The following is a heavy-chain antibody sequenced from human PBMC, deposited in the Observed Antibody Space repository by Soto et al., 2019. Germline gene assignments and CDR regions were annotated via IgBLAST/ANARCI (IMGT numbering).Heavy chain of an antibody. CDR1: GFTFSSYA. CDR2: ISYDGSNK. V-gene: IGHV3-30-3*01. CDR3: ARLYYDFWSGPYDYYGMDV. J-gene: IGHJ6*02. Sequence: SLRLSCAASGFTFSSYAMHWVRQAPGKGLEWVAVISYDGSNKYYADSVKGRFTIFRDNSKNTLYLQMNSLRAEDTAVYYCARLYYDFWSGPYDYYGMDVWGQGTTVTVSS. D-gene: IGHD3-3*01.